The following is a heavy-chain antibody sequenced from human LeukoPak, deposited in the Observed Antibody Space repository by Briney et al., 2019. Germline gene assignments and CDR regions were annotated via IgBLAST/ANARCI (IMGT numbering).Heavy chain of an antibody. Sequence: AAVKVSCKASGYTFNTYGISWVRQAPGQGLEWIGWISAYTGNTNYAQNVQGRVNMTTHTATSTAYLELRSLRSDDTAVYYCARDCGNCGGAPDDTFDIWGQGTMVTVSS. CDR2: ISAYTGNT. V-gene: IGHV1-18*01. J-gene: IGHJ3*02. D-gene: IGHD2-21*01. CDR1: GYTFNTYG. CDR3: ARDCGNCGGAPDDTFDI.